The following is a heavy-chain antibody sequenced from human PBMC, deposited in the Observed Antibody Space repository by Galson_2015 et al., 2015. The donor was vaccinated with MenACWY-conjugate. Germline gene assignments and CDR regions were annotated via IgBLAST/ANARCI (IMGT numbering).Heavy chain of an antibody. CDR1: GFTFSSYS. CDR2: IYPNGVTT. D-gene: IGHD6-19*01. Sequence: SLRLSCAASGFTFSSYSMNWVRQAPGKGLEWVSAIYPNGVTTYYAESMKGRFTISRDNSKNTVYLQMNSLRAEDTAVYYCAKDRQPDSGWNFDYWGQGTLVTVSS. V-gene: IGHV3-23*01. J-gene: IGHJ4*02. CDR3: AKDRQPDSGWNFDY.